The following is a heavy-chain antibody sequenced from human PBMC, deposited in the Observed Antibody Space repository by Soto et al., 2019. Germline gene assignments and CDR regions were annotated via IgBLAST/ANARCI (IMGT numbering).Heavy chain of an antibody. V-gene: IGHV2-5*02. CDR2: IYGDNDK. CDR3: AHCTLHDYGDYDPGTSHVFDS. CDR1: GFSLSNSGVA. Sequence: QITLKESGPSRVKPTQTLTATCTLSGFSLSNSGVAVAWIRLPPGKALEWLALIYGDNDKRYSPSLKTRLTITKDTSKNQVVLTMTNMDPVDTATYYCAHCTLHDYGDYDPGTSHVFDSWGQGTLVTVSS. D-gene: IGHD4-17*01. J-gene: IGHJ4*02.